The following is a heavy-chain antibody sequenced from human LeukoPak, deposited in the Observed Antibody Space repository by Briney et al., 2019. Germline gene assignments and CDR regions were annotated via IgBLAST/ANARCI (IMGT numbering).Heavy chain of an antibody. D-gene: IGHD6-13*01. CDR3: ALRLAAAAGAWFDP. CDR1: GGSISSGDYY. CDR2: IYYSVST. Sequence: SQTLSLTCTVSGGSISSGDYYWSWIRQPQGKGLEWIGYIYYSVSTYYNPSLKSRVTISVDTSKNQFSLKLSSVTAADTAVYYCALRLAAAAGAWFDPWGQGTLVTVSS. V-gene: IGHV4-30-4*08. J-gene: IGHJ5*02.